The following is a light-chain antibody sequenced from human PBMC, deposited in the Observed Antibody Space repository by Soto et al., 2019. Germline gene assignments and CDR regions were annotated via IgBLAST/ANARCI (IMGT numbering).Light chain of an antibody. CDR2: GNS. CDR3: QSYDSSLSGWV. V-gene: IGLV1-40*01. Sequence: QSVLTQPPSVSGAPGQRVTISCTGSSSNIGAGYDVHWYQQLPGTAPKLLIYGNSNRPSGVPDRLSGSKSGTSASLAITGLQAEDEADYYCQSYDSSLSGWVFGGGTQLIVL. CDR1: SSNIGAGYD. J-gene: IGLJ3*02.